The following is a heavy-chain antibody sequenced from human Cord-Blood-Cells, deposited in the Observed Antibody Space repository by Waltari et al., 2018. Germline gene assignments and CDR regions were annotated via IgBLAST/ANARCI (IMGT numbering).Heavy chain of an antibody. Sequence: QVQLQESGPGLVKPSETLSLTCTVSGYSIRSGYYWGWIRQPPGKGLEWIGSIYHSGSTYDKPSLKRRVTISVDTSKNQFSLKLSSVTAADTAVYYCARVNYSNYFDYWGQGTLVTVSS. CDR3: ARVNYSNYFDY. J-gene: IGHJ4*02. V-gene: IGHV4-38-2*02. CDR2: IYHSGST. D-gene: IGHD4-4*01. CDR1: GYSIRSGYY.